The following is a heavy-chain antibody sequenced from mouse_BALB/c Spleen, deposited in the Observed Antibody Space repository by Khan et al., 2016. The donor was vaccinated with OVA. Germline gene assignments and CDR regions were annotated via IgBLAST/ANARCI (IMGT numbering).Heavy chain of an antibody. Sequence: VQLKQSGAELVKPGASVKFSCTASGFYIKDTYMHWVKQRPEQGLEWIGRIDPSNGNTKYNPNFQGKATITADTSSNPAYLQLSSLTSEDTAVVYCAGMNAWGQGTTLTVSS. CDR2: IDPSNGNT. CDR1: GFYIKDTY. J-gene: IGHJ2*01. CDR3: AGMNA. V-gene: IGHV14-3*02.